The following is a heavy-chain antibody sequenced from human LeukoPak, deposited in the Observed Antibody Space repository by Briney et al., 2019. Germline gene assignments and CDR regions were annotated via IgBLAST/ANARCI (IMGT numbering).Heavy chain of an antibody. D-gene: IGHD3-16*01. CDR1: GLTFSSYG. J-gene: IGHJ4*02. CDR3: VKDGGYENFLGEPGY. Sequence: PGGSLRLSCAASGLTFSSYGMHWVRQAPGKGLEWVAFIRYDGSNKYYADSVKGRFTISRDNSKNTLYLQMNSLRAEDTAVYYCVKDGGYENFLGEPGYWGQGTLVTVSS. CDR2: IRYDGSNK. V-gene: IGHV3-30*02.